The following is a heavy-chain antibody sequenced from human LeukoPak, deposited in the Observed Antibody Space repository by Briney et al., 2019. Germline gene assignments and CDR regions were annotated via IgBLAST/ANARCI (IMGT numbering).Heavy chain of an antibody. CDR3: ARQNDRSHDY. V-gene: IGHV4-39*01. CDR2: LYYSGTT. Sequence: SETLSLTCTVSGGSISSSSYYWGWIRQPPGKGLEWIGTLYYSGTTYSNPSLKSRVTISVDTSKNQFSLKLRSVTAADTAVYYCARQNDRSHDYWGQGTLVTVSS. D-gene: IGHD1-1*01. CDR1: GGSISSSSYY. J-gene: IGHJ4*02.